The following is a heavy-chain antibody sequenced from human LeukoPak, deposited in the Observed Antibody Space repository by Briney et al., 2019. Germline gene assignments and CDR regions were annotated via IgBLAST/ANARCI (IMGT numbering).Heavy chain of an antibody. CDR1: GVTVSSNY. CDR3: ASNSRQQLVPQDY. CDR2: IYSGGST. Sequence: GGSLRLSCAASGVTVSSNYMSWGRQGPGKGLEWVSVIYSGGSTYYADSVKGRFTISRDNSKNTLYLQMNSLRPEDTAVYYCASNSRQQLVPQDYWGQGTLVTVSS. D-gene: IGHD6-13*01. V-gene: IGHV3-53*01. J-gene: IGHJ4*02.